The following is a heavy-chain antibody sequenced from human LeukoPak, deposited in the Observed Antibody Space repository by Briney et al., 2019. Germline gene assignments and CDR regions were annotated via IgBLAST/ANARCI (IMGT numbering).Heavy chain of an antibody. CDR3: AILRGGGAAVPYYFDY. CDR2: IIPIFGTA. Sequence: ASVKVSCKASGGTFGSYAISWVRQAPGQGLEWMGGIIPIFGTANYAQKFQGRVTITADESTSTAYMELSSLRSEDTAVYYCAILRGGGAAVPYYFDYWGQGTLVTVSS. CDR1: GGTFGSYA. V-gene: IGHV1-69*13. D-gene: IGHD6-13*01. J-gene: IGHJ4*02.